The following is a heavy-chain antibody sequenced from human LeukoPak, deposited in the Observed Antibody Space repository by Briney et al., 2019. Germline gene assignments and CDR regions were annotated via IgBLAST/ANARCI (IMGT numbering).Heavy chain of an antibody. CDR2: INPNSGGT. J-gene: IGHJ4*02. Sequence: ASVKVSCKASGYAFTYHHMHWVRQAPAQGLEWMGGINPNSGGTNYAQKFTGRATMTRDTYIRTAYMELSRLTSDDTAVYYCARVGYCRGVNCYALTLGYWGQGTLVAVSS. CDR3: ARVGYCRGVNCYALTLGY. V-gene: IGHV1-2*02. CDR1: GYAFTYHH. D-gene: IGHD2-15*01.